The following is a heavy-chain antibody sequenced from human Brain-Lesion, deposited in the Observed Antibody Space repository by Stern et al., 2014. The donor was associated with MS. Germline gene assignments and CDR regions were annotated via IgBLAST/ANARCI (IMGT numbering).Heavy chain of an antibody. CDR2: FDPEDGET. CDR1: GYTLTELS. J-gene: IGHJ4*02. D-gene: IGHD1-26*01. CDR3: ATLSPGAGGNYYRHFDY. V-gene: IGHV1-24*01. Sequence: DQLVESGAEVKKPGASVKVSCKVSGYTLTELSMHWVRQAPRKGLEWMGGFDPEDGETIYAQKFQGRVTMTEDTSTDTAYMELSSLRSEDTAVHYCATLSPGAGGNYYRHFDYWGQGTLVTVSS.